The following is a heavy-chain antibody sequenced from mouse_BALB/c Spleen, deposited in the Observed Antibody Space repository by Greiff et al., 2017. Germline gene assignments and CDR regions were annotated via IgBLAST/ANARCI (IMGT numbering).Heavy chain of an antibody. CDR3: AYGNYWYFDV. Sequence: VQLQQSGAELVKPGASVKLSCTASGFNIKDTYMHWVKQRPEQGLEWIGRIDPANGNTKYDPKFQGKATITADTSSNTAYLQLSSLTSEDTAVYYCAYGNYWYFDVWGAGTTVTVSS. CDR2: IDPANGNT. V-gene: IGHV14-3*02. CDR1: GFNIKDTY. J-gene: IGHJ1*01. D-gene: IGHD2-1*01.